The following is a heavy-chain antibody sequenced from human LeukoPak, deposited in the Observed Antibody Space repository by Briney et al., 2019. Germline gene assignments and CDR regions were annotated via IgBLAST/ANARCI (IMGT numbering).Heavy chain of an antibody. D-gene: IGHD2-8*01. V-gene: IGHV3-33*08. CDR2: IGADENK. CDR3: ARDNEGDDNGLDI. CDR1: GFTFSSYS. Sequence: GGSLRLSCAASGFTFSSYSMNWVRQAPGKGLEWVAVIGADENKYYADSVKGRFTISRDNSKNTLYLQMNSLRAEDTAVYYCARDNEGDDNGLDIWGQGTMVTVSS. J-gene: IGHJ3*02.